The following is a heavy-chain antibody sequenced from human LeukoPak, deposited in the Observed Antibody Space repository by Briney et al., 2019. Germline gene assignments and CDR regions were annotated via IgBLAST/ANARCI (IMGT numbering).Heavy chain of an antibody. V-gene: IGHV3-21*01. CDR2: ISSSSSYI. CDR3: ARKAPVYSGSYFNWFDP. D-gene: IGHD1-26*01. Sequence: GGSLRLSCAASGFTFSSYSMNWVRQAPGKGLEWVSSISSSSSYIYYADSVKGRFTISRDNAKNSLYLQMNSLRAEDTAVYYCARKAPVYSGSYFNWFDPWGQGTLVTVSS. CDR1: GFTFSSYS. J-gene: IGHJ5*02.